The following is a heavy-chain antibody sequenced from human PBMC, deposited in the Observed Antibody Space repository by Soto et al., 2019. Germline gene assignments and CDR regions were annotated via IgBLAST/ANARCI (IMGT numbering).Heavy chain of an antibody. CDR3: ARGYDFWSGYLHPYYYGMDV. Sequence: PGGSLRLSCAVSGFPFRSYEMNWVRQAPGKGPEWVSYITSSSDAIYYAASVKGRFTVSRDNAKNSLYLQMNSLRAEDTAVYYCARGYDFWSGYLHPYYYGMDVWGQGTTVTVSS. D-gene: IGHD3-3*01. CDR2: ITSSSDAI. CDR1: GFPFRSYE. V-gene: IGHV3-48*03. J-gene: IGHJ6*02.